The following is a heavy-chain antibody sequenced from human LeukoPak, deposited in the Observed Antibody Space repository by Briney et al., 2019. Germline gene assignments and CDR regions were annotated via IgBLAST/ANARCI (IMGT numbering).Heavy chain of an antibody. CDR2: VHSSGST. J-gene: IGHJ4*02. CDR3: ARVPFYDSSGVF. CDR1: GGSTSSGSYY. D-gene: IGHD3-22*01. Sequence: SETLSLTCTVSGGSTSSGSYYWNWIRQPAGTGLEWIGRVHSSGSTNYNPSLKSRVTISSDTSKNQFSLKLTSVTAADTAVYYCARVPFYDSSGVFWGQGTLVTVSS. V-gene: IGHV4-61*02.